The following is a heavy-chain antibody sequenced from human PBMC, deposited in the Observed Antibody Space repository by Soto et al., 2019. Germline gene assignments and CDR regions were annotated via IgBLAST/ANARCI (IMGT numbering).Heavy chain of an antibody. D-gene: IGHD5-18*01. CDR3: ARGEVGGYSDGYNYYYGMDV. V-gene: IGHV6-1*01. CDR1: GDSVSSNSAA. CDR2: TYYRSKWYN. J-gene: IGHJ6*02. Sequence: SQTLSLTCAISGDSVSSNSAAWNWIRQSPSRGLEWLGRTYYRSKWYNDYAVSVKSRITINPDTSKNQFSLQLNSVTPEDTDVYYCARGEVGGYSDGYNYYYGMDVWGQGTTVTVSS.